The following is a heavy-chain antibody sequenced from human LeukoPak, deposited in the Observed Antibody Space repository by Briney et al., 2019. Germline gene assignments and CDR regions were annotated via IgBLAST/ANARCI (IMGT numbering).Heavy chain of an antibody. J-gene: IGHJ6*02. Sequence: PGGSPRLSCASSGFTFSSHTMNWVRQAPGKGLEWVSAISGSGGSTYYADSVKGRFTISRDNSKNTLYLQMNSLRAEDTAVYYCARERAATSGMDVWGQGTTVTVSS. CDR3: ARERAATSGMDV. CDR1: GFTFSSHT. D-gene: IGHD5-12*01. CDR2: ISGSGGST. V-gene: IGHV3-23*01.